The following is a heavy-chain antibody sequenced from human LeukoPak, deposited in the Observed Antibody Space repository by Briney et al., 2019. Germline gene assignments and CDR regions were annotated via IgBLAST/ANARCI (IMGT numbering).Heavy chain of an antibody. CDR2: ISYDGSNK. CDR3: ARGGLNYADASDI. D-gene: IGHD4-11*01. V-gene: IGHV3-30-3*01. CDR1: GFTFSSYA. Sequence: PGRSLRLSCAASGFTFSSYAMHWVRQAPGKGLEWVAVISYDGSNKYYADSVKGRFTISRDNSKNTLYLQMNSLRGEDTAVYYCARGGLNYADASDIWGQGTTVTVSS. J-gene: IGHJ3*02.